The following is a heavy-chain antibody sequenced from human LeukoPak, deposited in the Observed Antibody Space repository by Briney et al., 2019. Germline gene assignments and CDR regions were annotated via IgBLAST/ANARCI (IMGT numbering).Heavy chain of an antibody. CDR1: GGSISSGGYY. J-gene: IGHJ4*02. CDR3: ARSYCSSTSCYHQEDY. Sequence: SETLSLTCTVSGGSISSGGYYWSWVRQHPGKGLEWIGYIYYSGSTYYNPSLKSRVTISVDTSKNQFSLKLSSVTAADTAVYYCARSYCSSTSCYHQEDYWGQGTLVTVSS. V-gene: IGHV4-31*03. D-gene: IGHD2-2*01. CDR2: IYYSGST.